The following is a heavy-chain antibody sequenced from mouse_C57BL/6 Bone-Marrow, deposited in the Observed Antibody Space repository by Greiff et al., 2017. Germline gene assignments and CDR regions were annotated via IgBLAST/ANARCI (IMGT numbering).Heavy chain of an antibody. V-gene: IGHV1-80*01. CDR1: GYAFSSYW. CDR3: ARCPSTVGATEAMDY. D-gene: IGHD1-1*01. Sequence: QVQLQQSGAELVKPGASVKISCKASGYAFSSYWMNWVKQRPGKGLEWIGQIYPGDGDTNYNGKFKGKATLTADTSSSTAYMQLSSLTSEDSAVXICARCPSTVGATEAMDYWGQGTSVTVAS. CDR2: IYPGDGDT. J-gene: IGHJ4*01.